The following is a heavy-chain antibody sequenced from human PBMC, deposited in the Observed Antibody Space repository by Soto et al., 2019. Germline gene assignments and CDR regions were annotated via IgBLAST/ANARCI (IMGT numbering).Heavy chain of an antibody. J-gene: IGHJ4*02. CDR1: GGTFSSYS. CDR2: IIPIFGTA. V-gene: IGHV1-69*01. D-gene: IGHD1-26*01. Sequence: QVQLVQSGAEVKKPGSSVKVSCKASGGTFSSYSINWVRQATGQGLEWMGEIIPIFGTANYAQKFQGRVTITADESTSTAYMELSSLRSEDTAVYYCARDGGRHSGGIDYWGQGALVIVSS. CDR3: ARDGGRHSGGIDY.